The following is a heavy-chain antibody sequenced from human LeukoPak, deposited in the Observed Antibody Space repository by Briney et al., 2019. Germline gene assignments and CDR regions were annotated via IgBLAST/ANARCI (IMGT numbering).Heavy chain of an antibody. Sequence: ASVKVSCKASGYTFIIYYIHWVRQAPRQGLEWMGIINPSRGSTSYAQQLHARVTMTSNTSTTTVYMELSSLRSDDKAVYYCAGAKQLFDYWGQGTLVTVSS. J-gene: IGHJ4*02. V-gene: IGHV1-46*01. CDR1: GYTFIIYY. D-gene: IGHD1-1*01. CDR3: AGAKQLFDY. CDR2: INPSRGST.